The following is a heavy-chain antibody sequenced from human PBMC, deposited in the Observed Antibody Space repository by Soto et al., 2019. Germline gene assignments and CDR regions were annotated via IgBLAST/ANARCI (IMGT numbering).Heavy chain of an antibody. CDR1: GFTFSSYA. J-gene: IGHJ4*02. V-gene: IGHV3-23*01. D-gene: IGHD6-13*01. CDR3: ACGSSSWYRPLLDY. CDR2: ISGSGGST. Sequence: GGSLRLSCAASGFTFSSYAMSWVRQAPGKGLEWVSAISGSGGSTYYADSVKGRFTISRDNSKNTLYLQMNSLRAEDTAVYYCACGSSSWYRPLLDYWGQGTLVTVSS.